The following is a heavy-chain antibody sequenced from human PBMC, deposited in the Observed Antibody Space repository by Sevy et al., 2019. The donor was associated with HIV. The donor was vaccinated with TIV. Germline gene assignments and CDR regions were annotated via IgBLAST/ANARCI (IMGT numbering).Heavy chain of an antibody. CDR2: IYYSGST. CDR3: VRDRYYDSSGSTFDY. CDR1: GGSISSGDYY. J-gene: IGHJ4*02. D-gene: IGHD3-22*01. Sequence: SETLSLTCTVSGGSISSGDYYWSWIRQPPGKGLEWIGYIYYSGSTYYNPSLKSRVTISVDTSKNQFSLKLSSVTAADTAVYYCVRDRYYDSSGSTFDYWGQGTLVTVSS. V-gene: IGHV4-30-4*01.